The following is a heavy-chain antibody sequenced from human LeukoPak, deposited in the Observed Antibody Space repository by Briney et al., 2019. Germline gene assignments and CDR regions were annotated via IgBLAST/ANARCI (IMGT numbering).Heavy chain of an antibody. CDR1: GYTFSSYD. CDR2: MNPNSGNT. Sequence: APVKVSCKASGYTFSSYDINWVRQATGQGLEWMGWMNPNSGNTGYAQRFQGRVTMTRSTSISTAYMELSSLTSDDTAVYYCARSFVGTRKRNDYWGQGTLVTVSS. J-gene: IGHJ4*02. V-gene: IGHV1-8*01. CDR3: ARSFVGTRKRNDY. D-gene: IGHD2-21*01.